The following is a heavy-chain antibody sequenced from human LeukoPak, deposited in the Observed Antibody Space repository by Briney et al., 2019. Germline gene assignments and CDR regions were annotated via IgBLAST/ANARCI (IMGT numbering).Heavy chain of an antibody. D-gene: IGHD2-2*01. J-gene: IGHJ4*02. Sequence: PGGSLRLSCAASGFPFSSYAMSWVRQAPGKGLEWVLAITGSGGSTYYADYVKGRFTISRDNSKNTLYLQMNSLRAEDTAVYYCAKPRYCSSTSCSYYFDYWGQGTLVTVSS. CDR3: AKPRYCSSTSCSYYFDY. CDR2: ITGSGGST. V-gene: IGHV3-23*01. CDR1: GFPFSSYA.